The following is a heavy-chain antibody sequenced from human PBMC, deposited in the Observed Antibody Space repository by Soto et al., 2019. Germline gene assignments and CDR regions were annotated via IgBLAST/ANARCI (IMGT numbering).Heavy chain of an antibody. D-gene: IGHD2-2*01. CDR1: GDSISGGASF. CDR2: VYYSGSS. CDR3: AKLSCTSSTCYFPGWFDP. Sequence: PSVTLSLTCTVSGDSISGGASFWSWIRQPPGKGLEWIANVYYSGSSYYNPSLKSRLTISVDTTKNQFSLQLKSMTAAATAVYYCAKLSCTSSTCYFPGWFDPWGQGTLVTVSS. V-gene: IGHV4-31*03. J-gene: IGHJ5*02.